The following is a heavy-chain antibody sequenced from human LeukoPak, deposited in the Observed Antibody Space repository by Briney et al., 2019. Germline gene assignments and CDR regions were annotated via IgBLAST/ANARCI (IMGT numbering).Heavy chain of an antibody. D-gene: IGHD2-15*01. V-gene: IGHV3-21*01. CDR3: ARMHCSGGSCYFVWYYFDY. Sequence: GGSLRLSCAASGFTFSSYSMNWVRQAPGKGLEWVSSISSSSSYIYYADSVKGRFTISRDNAKNSLYLQMNSLRAEDTAVYYCARMHCSGGSCYFVWYYFDYWGQGTLVTVSS. J-gene: IGHJ4*02. CDR1: GFTFSSYS. CDR2: ISSSSSYI.